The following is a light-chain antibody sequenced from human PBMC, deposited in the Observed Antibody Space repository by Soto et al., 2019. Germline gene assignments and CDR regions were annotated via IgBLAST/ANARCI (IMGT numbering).Light chain of an antibody. CDR3: QQYNGYPYT. V-gene: IGKV1-5*03. CDR2: KTS. Sequence: DIQMTQSPSTLSASVGDRVTSTCRASQSISQWLAWYQQKPGEAPKVLIYKTSSLQSGVPSRFSGSGSGTEFTLTISSLQPDDLATYYCQQYNGYPYTFGRGTKLEI. CDR1: QSISQW. J-gene: IGKJ2*01.